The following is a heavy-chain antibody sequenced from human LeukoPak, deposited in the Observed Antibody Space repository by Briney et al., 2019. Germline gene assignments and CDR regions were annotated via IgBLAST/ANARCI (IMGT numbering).Heavy chain of an antibody. CDR1: GFTFSTYA. D-gene: IGHD3-10*01. Sequence: PGRSLRLSCVASGFTFSTYAIHWVRQAPGKGLEWVAVVSKDGNTKYYADSVKGRFTISRDNSKNTLYLQMNNLRAEDTSVYYCARGIQPPKYYGSGSDTFDIWGQGTMVTVSS. CDR2: VSKDGNTK. V-gene: IGHV3-30*04. J-gene: IGHJ3*02. CDR3: ARGIQPPKYYGSGSDTFDI.